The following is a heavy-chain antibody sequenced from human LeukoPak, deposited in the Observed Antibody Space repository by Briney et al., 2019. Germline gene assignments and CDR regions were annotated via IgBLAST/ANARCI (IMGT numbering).Heavy chain of an antibody. V-gene: IGHV3-33*01. D-gene: IGHD6-13*01. Sequence: GRSLRLSCAASGFTFSSYGMHWVRQAPGKGLEWVAVIWYDGSNKYYADSVKGRFTISRDNSKNTLYLQMNSLRAEDTAVYYCARGGPSPLAAALGRWGQGTLVTVSS. J-gene: IGHJ4*02. CDR3: ARGGPSPLAAALGR. CDR1: GFTFSSYG. CDR2: IWYDGSNK.